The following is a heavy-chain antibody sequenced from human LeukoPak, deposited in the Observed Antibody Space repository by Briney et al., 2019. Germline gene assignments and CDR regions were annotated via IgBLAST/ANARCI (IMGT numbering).Heavy chain of an antibody. CDR1: GFTVSSNY. CDR3: ARARDSGSYPDAFDI. Sequence: GGSLRLSCAASGFTVSSNYMSWVRQAPGKGLEWVSVIYSGGSTYYADYVKGRFTISRDNSKNTLYLQMNSLRAEDTAVYYCARARDSGSYPDAFDIWGQGTMVTVSS. J-gene: IGHJ3*02. D-gene: IGHD1-26*01. V-gene: IGHV3-53*01. CDR2: IYSGGST.